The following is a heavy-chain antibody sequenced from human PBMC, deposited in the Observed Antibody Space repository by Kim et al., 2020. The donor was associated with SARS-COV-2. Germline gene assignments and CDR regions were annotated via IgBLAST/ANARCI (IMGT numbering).Heavy chain of an antibody. Sequence: GGSLRLSCAASGFTFDDYAMHWVRQAPGKGLEWVSGISWNSGSIGYADSVKGRFTISRDNAKNSLYLQMNSLRAEDTALYYCAKTIIGVIMNDAFDIWG. J-gene: IGHJ3*02. D-gene: IGHD3-3*01. CDR2: ISWNSGSI. CDR3: AKTIIGVIMNDAFDI. CDR1: GFTFDDYA. V-gene: IGHV3-9*01.